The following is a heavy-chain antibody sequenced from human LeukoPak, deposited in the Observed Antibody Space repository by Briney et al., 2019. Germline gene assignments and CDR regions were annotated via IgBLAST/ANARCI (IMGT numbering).Heavy chain of an antibody. D-gene: IGHD5-18*01. CDR3: VDTAMVTGGYYYYGMDV. V-gene: IGHV1-69*04. J-gene: IGHJ6*02. CDR1: GGTFSSYA. CDR2: IIPILGIA. Sequence: ASVKVSCKASGGTFSSYAISWVRQAPGQGLEWMGRIIPILGIANYAQKFQGRVTITADKSTSTAYMALSSLRSEDTAVYYCVDTAMVTGGYYYYGMDVWGQGTTVTVSS.